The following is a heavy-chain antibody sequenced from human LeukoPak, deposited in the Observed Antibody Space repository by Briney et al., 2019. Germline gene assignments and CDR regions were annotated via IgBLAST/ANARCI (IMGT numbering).Heavy chain of an antibody. CDR1: GFIFSHFG. D-gene: IGHD3-10*01. J-gene: IGHJ4*02. CDR3: ARDSCLIKTCLDY. Sequence: PGGSLRLSCATSGFIFSHFGMHWVLQAPGKGLEWVAAIQSDGSQEYSADSVKGRSTISRDKSKSTMYLQIDTLRAEDTAVYYCARDSCLIKTCLDYWGQGTLVTVSS. CDR2: IQSDGSQE. V-gene: IGHV3-33*01.